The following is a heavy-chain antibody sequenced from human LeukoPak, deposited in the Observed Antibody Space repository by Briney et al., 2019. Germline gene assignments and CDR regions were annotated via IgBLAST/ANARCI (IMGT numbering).Heavy chain of an antibody. D-gene: IGHD1-14*01. V-gene: IGHV3-30-3*01. CDR3: ARDYRRYIDY. J-gene: IGHJ4*02. CDR1: GFIFSSYA. Sequence: GGSLRLSCAVSGFIFSSYAMLWVRQAPGKGLEWVAVISYDGSNKYYADSVKGRFTISRDNSKNTLYLQMNSLRAEDTAVYYCARDYRRYIDYWGQGTLVTVSS. CDR2: ISYDGSNK.